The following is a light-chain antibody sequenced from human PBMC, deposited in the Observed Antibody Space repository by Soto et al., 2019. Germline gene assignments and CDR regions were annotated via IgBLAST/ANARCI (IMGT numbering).Light chain of an antibody. CDR3: QQSYSTPWT. CDR2: AAS. V-gene: IGKV1-39*01. J-gene: IGKJ1*01. CDR1: QSISSY. Sequence: DIQMTQSPSSLSASVGDRVTITCRASQSISSYLNWYQQKPGKAPKLLIYAASSLQSRVPSRFSGSGSGTDFTLTISSLQPEDFATYYCQQSYSTPWTCGQGTKVESK.